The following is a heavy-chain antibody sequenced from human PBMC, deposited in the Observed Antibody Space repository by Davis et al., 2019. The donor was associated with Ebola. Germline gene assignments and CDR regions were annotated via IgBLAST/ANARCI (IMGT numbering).Heavy chain of an antibody. CDR3: VKGIVGTAKVY. D-gene: IGHD1-26*01. V-gene: IGHV3-64D*08. Sequence: GGSLRLSCSAAGFSFSNYTMHWVRQAPGKGLECVSAVRGDGHNTYYADSVTGRFTISRDNSKNTLYLQMSSLRTEDTAVYYCVKGIVGTAKVYWGQGTLVTVSS. J-gene: IGHJ4*02. CDR2: VRGDGHNT. CDR1: GFSFSNYT.